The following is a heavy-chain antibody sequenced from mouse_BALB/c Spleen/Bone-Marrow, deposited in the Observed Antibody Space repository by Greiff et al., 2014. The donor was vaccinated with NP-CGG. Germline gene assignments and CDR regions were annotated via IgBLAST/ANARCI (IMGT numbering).Heavy chain of an antibody. CDR3: ARHGFYYAMDY. CDR2: INSDGGIT. V-gene: IGHV5-2*01. J-gene: IGHJ4*01. CDR1: EYEFPSHD. Sequence: DVKLVESGGGLAQPGESLKLSCESNEYEFPSHDMSWVRKTPEKRLELVAAINSDGGITNYPDTMERRFTISRDNTKKTLYLQMSSLRSEDTALYYCARHGFYYAMDYWGQGTSVTVSS.